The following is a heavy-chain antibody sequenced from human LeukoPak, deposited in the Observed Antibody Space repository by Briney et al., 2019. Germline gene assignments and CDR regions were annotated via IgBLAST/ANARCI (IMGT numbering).Heavy chain of an antibody. V-gene: IGHV1-2*02. CDR2: INPNSGGT. CDR3: ARVIQLWANFDY. CDR1: GYTFTGYY. D-gene: IGHD5-18*01. J-gene: IGHJ4*02. Sequence: ASVKVSCKASGYTFTGYYMHWVRQAPGQGLAWMGWINPNSGGTNYAQKFQGRVTMTRDTSISTAYMELSRLRSDDTAVYYCARVIQLWANFDYWGQGTLVTVSS.